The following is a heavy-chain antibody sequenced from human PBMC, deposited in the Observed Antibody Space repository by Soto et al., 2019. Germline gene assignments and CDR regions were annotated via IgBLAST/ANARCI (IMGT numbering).Heavy chain of an antibody. J-gene: IGHJ4*02. CDR2: ISHLETT. D-gene: IGHD2-2*01. Sequence: PSETLSLTCGFSVVTMSYGAYSCNWVGQCPWKGLEWLGYISHLETTYYNPSFRSRLSLSIDRTRNQFFLSLSSMTAADKAVYYCVRGRAYHSFQFWGQARLVNVSS. CDR3: VRGRAYHSFQF. CDR1: VVTMSYGAYS. V-gene: IGHV4-30-2*06.